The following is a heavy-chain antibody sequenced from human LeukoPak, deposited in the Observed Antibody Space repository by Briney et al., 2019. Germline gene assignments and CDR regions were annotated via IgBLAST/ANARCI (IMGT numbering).Heavy chain of an antibody. Sequence: PSETLSLTCTVSGGSISSYYWSWIRQPPGKGLEWIGYIYYSGSTNYNPSLKSRVAISVDTSKNQFSLKLSSVTAADTAVYYCARATMDFWSGYYPYYFDYWGQGTLVTVSS. V-gene: IGHV4-59*01. CDR2: IYYSGST. D-gene: IGHD3-3*01. CDR1: GGSISSYY. J-gene: IGHJ4*02. CDR3: ARATMDFWSGYYPYYFDY.